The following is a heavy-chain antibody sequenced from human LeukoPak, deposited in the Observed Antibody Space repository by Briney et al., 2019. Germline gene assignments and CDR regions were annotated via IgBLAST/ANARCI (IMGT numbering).Heavy chain of an antibody. CDR3: ARAHYYDSGAYRYYFDY. V-gene: IGHV1-2*02. D-gene: IGHD3-22*01. CDR1: GYTFSGFY. Sequence: GTSVRVSCKASGYTFSGFYIHWVRQAPAQGLEWMGWIHPNIGDKKYSHSFQGRVTMSRDAYTTTGYMELSRLRSDDTALYYCARAHYYDSGAYRYYFDYWGGGTLVTVFS. J-gene: IGHJ4*02. CDR2: IHPNIGDK.